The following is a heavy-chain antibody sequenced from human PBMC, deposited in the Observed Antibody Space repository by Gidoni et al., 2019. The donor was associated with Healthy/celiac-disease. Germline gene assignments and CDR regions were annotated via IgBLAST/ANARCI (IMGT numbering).Heavy chain of an antibody. J-gene: IGHJ6*02. CDR1: GYTFTGYY. CDR3: AREVSGAQNYYYGMDV. D-gene: IGHD4-17*01. Sequence: QVQLVQSGAEVKKPGASVKVSCKASGYTFTGYYMHWVRQAPGQGLEWMGWINPNSGGTNYAQKFQGRVTMTRDTSISTAYMELSRLRSDDTAVYYCAREVSGAQNYYYGMDVWGQGTTVTVSS. CDR2: INPNSGGT. V-gene: IGHV1-2*02.